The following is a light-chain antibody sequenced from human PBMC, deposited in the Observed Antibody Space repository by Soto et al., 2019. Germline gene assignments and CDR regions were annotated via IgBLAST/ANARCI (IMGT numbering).Light chain of an antibody. CDR1: SSDVGGYNY. V-gene: IGLV2-11*01. J-gene: IGLJ3*02. CDR2: DVS. Sequence: QSALTQPRSVSGSPGQSVTISCTGTSSDVGGYNYVSWYQQHPGKAPKLMIYDVSKRPSGVPDRFSGSKSGNTASLTISGLLAADEADYYCCSYAGSYTFWVFGGGTKLTVL. CDR3: CSYAGSYTFWV.